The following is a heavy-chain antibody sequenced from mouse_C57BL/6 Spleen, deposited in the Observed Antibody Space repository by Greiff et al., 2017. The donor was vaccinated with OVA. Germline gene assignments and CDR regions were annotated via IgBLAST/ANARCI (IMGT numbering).Heavy chain of an antibody. CDR1: GYTFTSYW. D-gene: IGHD2-5*01. CDR3: ARGGYYSNLYYYAMDY. V-gene: IGHV1-55*01. J-gene: IGHJ4*01. CDR2: IYPGSGST. Sequence: QVQLQQPGAELVKPGASVKMSCKASGYTFTSYWITWVKQRPGQGLEWIGDIYPGSGSTNYNEKFKSKATLTVDTSSSTAYMQLSSLTSEDSAVYYCARGGYYSNLYYYAMDYWGQGTSVTVSS.